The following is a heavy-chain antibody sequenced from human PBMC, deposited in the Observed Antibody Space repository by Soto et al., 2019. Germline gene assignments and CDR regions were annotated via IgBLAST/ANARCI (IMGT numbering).Heavy chain of an antibody. Sequence: QVQLVQSGAEVKKPGASVKVSCKASGYNFTSYHIRWVRQAPGQGLEWMGWISAYNGNTNYAQKLQGRVTMTTVTSTSTAYMQLRSLRSADTAVYYCARHPPPLDVWGQGTTVTVAS. V-gene: IGHV1-18*01. CDR1: GYNFTSYH. CDR3: ARHPPPLDV. J-gene: IGHJ6*02. CDR2: ISAYNGNT.